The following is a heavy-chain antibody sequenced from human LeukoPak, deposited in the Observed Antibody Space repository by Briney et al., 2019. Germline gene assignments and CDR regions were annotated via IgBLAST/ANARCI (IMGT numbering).Heavy chain of an antibody. CDR2: ISGSGGST. Sequence: PGGSLRLSCAASGFTFSSYGMSWVRQAPGKGLEWVSAISGSGGSTYYADSVKGRFTISRDNSKNTLYLQMNSLRAEDTAVYYCAKEIRITMVRGDHLNDYWGQGTLVTVSS. V-gene: IGHV3-23*01. D-gene: IGHD3-10*01. CDR1: GFTFSSYG. CDR3: AKEIRITMVRGDHLNDY. J-gene: IGHJ4*02.